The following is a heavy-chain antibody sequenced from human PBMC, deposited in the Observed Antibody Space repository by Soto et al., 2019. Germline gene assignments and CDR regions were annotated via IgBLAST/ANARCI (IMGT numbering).Heavy chain of an antibody. CDR2: TYYRSKWYN. V-gene: IGHV6-1*01. Sequence: SQTLSLTFAISGDSVSSNSAAWNWIRQSPSRGLEWLGRTYYRSKWYNDYAVSVKSRITINPDTSKNQFSLQLNSVTPEDTAVYYCARDSWSWSYFSDGHFYYCGQGTLVTVPS. D-gene: IGHD1-26*01. CDR1: GDSVSSNSAA. J-gene: IGHJ4*02. CDR3: ARDSWSWSYFSDGHFYY.